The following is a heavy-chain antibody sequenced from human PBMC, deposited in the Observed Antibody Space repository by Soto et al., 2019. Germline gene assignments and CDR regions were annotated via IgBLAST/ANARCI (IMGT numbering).Heavy chain of an antibody. CDR3: ARDGPSDSSGYLGY. V-gene: IGHV1-69*04. CDR2: IIPILGIA. D-gene: IGHD3-22*01. J-gene: IGHJ4*02. CDR1: GGTFSSYT. Sequence: SVKVSCKASGGTFSSYTISWVRQAPGQGLEWMGRIIPILGIANYAQKFQGRVTITADKSTSTAYMELSSLRSEDTAVYYCARDGPSDSSGYLGYWGQGTLVTSPQ.